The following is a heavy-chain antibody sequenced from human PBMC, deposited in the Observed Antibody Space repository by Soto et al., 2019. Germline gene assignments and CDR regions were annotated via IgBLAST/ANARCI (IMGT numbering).Heavy chain of an antibody. V-gene: IGHV3-30-3*01. Sequence: GGSLRLSCAASGFTFSSYAMHWVRQAPGKGLEWVAVISYDGSNKYYADSVKGRFTISRDNSKNTLYLQMNSLRAEDTAVYYCARRPRIAVAADYFDYWGQGTLVTVSS. J-gene: IGHJ4*02. CDR3: ARRPRIAVAADYFDY. CDR2: ISYDGSNK. D-gene: IGHD6-19*01. CDR1: GFTFSSYA.